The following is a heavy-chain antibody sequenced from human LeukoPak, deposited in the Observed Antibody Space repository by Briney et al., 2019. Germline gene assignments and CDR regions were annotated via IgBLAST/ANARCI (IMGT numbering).Heavy chain of an antibody. CDR1: GGSISSYY. Sequence: SETLSLTCTVSGGSISSYYWSWIRQPPGKGLEWIGYICYSGSTNYNPSLKSRVTISVDTSKNQFSLKLSSVTAADTAVYYCAGSSSYPAWFDPWGQGTLVTVSS. CDR2: ICYSGST. J-gene: IGHJ5*02. D-gene: IGHD6-13*01. CDR3: AGSSSYPAWFDP. V-gene: IGHV4-59*08.